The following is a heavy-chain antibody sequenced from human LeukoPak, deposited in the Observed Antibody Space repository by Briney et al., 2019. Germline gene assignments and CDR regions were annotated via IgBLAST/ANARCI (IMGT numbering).Heavy chain of an antibody. V-gene: IGHV1-69*04. CDR3: ARERPALRFLEWSWASDY. CDR1: GGTFSSYA. Sequence: SVKVSCKASGGTFSSYAISWVRQAPGQGLECMGRIIPILGIANYAQKFQGRVTITADKSTSTAYMELSSLRSDDTAVYYCARERPALRFLEWSWASDYWGQGTLVTVSS. D-gene: IGHD3-3*01. CDR2: IIPILGIA. J-gene: IGHJ4*02.